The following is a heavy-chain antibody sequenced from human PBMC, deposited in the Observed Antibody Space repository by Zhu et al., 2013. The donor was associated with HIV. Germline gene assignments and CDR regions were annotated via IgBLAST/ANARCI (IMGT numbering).Heavy chain of an antibody. D-gene: IGHD3-10*01. V-gene: IGHV4-34*01. J-gene: IGHJ5*02. CDR3: ARGGEHPQKRVSGVRGLRGWFDP. CDR1: GGSFSGYF. Sequence: QVQLQQWGAGLLKPSETLSLTCAVNGGSFSGYFWTWIRQSPGKRPEWIANVYYGGNSIYNPSLENRVTTSMDTSKKQLSLKLTSVTPADTAVYFCARGGEHPQKRVSGVRGLRGWFDPWGQGTLVTVSS. CDR2: VYYGGNS.